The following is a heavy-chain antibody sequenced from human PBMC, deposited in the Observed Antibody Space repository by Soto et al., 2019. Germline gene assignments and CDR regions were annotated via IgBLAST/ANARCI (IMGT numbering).Heavy chain of an antibody. CDR1: GFNVGDNF. CDR3: ARDVVSLGDLSVGGFDL. J-gene: IGHJ3*01. D-gene: IGHD3-16*02. CDR2: LYLGGNT. V-gene: IGHV3-53*01. Sequence: GGSLRLSCEASGFNVGDNFINWVRQAPGKGLEWVSVLYLGGNTYFADSVKGRFSISRDNSKNTVYLQMNSLTVEDTAVYCCARDVVSLGDLSVGGFDLWGQGTMVTVSS.